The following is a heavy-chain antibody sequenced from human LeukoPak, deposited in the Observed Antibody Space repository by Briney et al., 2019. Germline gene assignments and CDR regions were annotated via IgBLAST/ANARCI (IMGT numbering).Heavy chain of an antibody. CDR2: INYSGRT. V-gene: IGHV4-59*01. J-gene: IGHJ5*02. Sequence: SETLSLTCAVYGGSFSGYYWSWIRQPPGKGLEWIGFINYSGRTKYNPSLKSRVTISVDTSKNQFSLRLSSVTAADTAVYYCARASEYSPNWFDPWGQGTPVIVSS. D-gene: IGHD4-11*01. CDR3: ARASEYSPNWFDP. CDR1: GGSFSGYY.